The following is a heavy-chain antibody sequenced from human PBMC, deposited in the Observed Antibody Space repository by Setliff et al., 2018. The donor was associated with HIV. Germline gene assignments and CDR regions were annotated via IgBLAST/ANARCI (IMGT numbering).Heavy chain of an antibody. V-gene: IGHV1-18*01. J-gene: IGHJ4*02. Sequence: ASVKVSCKASGYTFSDYGISWVRQAPGQGLEWMGWISAHNGRINYAQKFQGRVTMTTDRSTSTAYMELRSLRSDDTAVYYCARDVGRDGYCFDHWGQGTQVTSPQ. CDR1: GYTFSDYG. D-gene: IGHD5-12*01. CDR2: ISAHNGRI. CDR3: ARDVGRDGYCFDH.